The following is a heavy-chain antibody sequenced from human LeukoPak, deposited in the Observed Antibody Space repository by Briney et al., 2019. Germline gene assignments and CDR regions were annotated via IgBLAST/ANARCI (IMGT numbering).Heavy chain of an antibody. D-gene: IGHD5-18*01. J-gene: IGHJ4*02. CDR2: ISGSGGST. CDR1: GFTFSTYA. CDR3: ARGSRVDTAMVDY. V-gene: IGHV3-23*01. Sequence: GGSLRLSCAASGFTFSTYAMSWVRQAPGKGLEWVSAISGSGGSTYYTDSVKGRFTISRDNSKNTLYLQMNSLRAEDTAVYYCARGSRVDTAMVDYWGQGTLVTVSS.